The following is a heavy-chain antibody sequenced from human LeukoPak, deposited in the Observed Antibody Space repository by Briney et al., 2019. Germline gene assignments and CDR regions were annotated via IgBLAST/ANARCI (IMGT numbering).Heavy chain of an antibody. D-gene: IGHD3-22*01. J-gene: IGHJ4*02. Sequence: GASVKVSCKASGYTFISYGISWVRQAPGQGLEWMGWINPNSGGTNYAQKFQGRVTITRNTSISTAYMELSSLRSEDTAVYYCAREDFYDSGSNDYWGQGTLVTVSS. V-gene: IGHV1-8*01. CDR3: AREDFYDSGSNDY. CDR1: GYTFISYG. CDR2: INPNSGGT.